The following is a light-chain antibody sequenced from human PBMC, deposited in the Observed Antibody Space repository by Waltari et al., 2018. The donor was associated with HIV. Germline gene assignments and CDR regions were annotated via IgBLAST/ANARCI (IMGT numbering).Light chain of an antibody. CDR1: SSNIGSNT. J-gene: IGLJ3*02. CDR3: ATWDDSLNGWV. V-gene: IGLV1-44*01. CDR2: SND. Sequence: QSVLTQPPSASGTPGQRVTISCSGSSSNIGSNTESWYQQVPGTAPKVFIYSNDDRPSGVPDRFSGSKSGTSASLAISGLQSEDEADYYCATWDDSLNGWVFGGGTKVTVL.